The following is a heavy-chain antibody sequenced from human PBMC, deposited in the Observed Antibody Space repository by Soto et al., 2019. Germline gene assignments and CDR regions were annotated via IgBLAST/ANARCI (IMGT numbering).Heavy chain of an antibody. Sequence: TLSLTCAVSGGSISRCGYSWSWIRQPPGKGLEWIGYIYHSGSTYYNPSLKSRVTISVDRSKNQFSLKLSSVTAADTAVYYCARGSTGGLFDPWGQGTLVTVSS. D-gene: IGHD2-2*01. V-gene: IGHV4-30-2*01. CDR1: GGSISRCGYS. CDR3: ARGSTGGLFDP. J-gene: IGHJ5*02. CDR2: IYHSGST.